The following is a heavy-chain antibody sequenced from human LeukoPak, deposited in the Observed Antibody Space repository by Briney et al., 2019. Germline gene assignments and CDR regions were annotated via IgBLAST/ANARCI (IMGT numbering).Heavy chain of an antibody. D-gene: IGHD6-19*01. CDR2: ISGSGGSA. CDR3: AKDQGIGVAGFDY. Sequence: GGSLRLSCAASGFTFSSYAMSWVRQAPGKGLEWVSAISGSGGSAYYADSVKGRFTISGDNSKNTLYLQMNSLRAEDTAVYYCAKDQGIGVAGFDYWGQGTLVTVSS. CDR1: GFTFSSYA. J-gene: IGHJ4*02. V-gene: IGHV3-23*01.